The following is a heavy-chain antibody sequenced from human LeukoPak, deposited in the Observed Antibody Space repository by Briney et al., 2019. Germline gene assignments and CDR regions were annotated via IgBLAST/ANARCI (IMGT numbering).Heavy chain of an antibody. D-gene: IGHD1-26*01. CDR1: GFTFSSYG. J-gene: IGHJ4*02. V-gene: IGHV3-23*01. Sequence: GGSLRLSCAASGFTFSSYGMSWVRQAPGKGLEWVSAISGSGGSTYYADSVKGRFTISRDNSKNALYLQMNSLRAEDTAVYYCAKRSGSYFSYFDYWGQGGLVTVSS. CDR2: ISGSGGST. CDR3: AKRSGSYFSYFDY.